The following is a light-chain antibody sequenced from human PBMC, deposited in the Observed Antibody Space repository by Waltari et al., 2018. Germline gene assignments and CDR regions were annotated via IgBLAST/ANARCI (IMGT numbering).Light chain of an antibody. Sequence: HSALTQPPSASGSPGQSVTISCTGTSSDVGGYDYVSWYQQHPGKAPKLIISEVTKRPAGVPDRFSGSKSGNTASLTVSGLQADEEADYYCSSFAGSNNYVFGTGTKVTVL. CDR2: EVT. V-gene: IGLV2-8*01. J-gene: IGLJ1*01. CDR3: SSFAGSNNYV. CDR1: SSDVGGYDY.